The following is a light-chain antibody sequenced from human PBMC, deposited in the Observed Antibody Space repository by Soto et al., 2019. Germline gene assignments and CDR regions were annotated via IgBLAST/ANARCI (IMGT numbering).Light chain of an antibody. Sequence: QSALTQPPSASGSPGQSVTMSCSGTSSDVGGYDYVSWYQQHPGKAPKLMIYEVSKRPSGVPDRFFGSKSGNTASLTVSGLQAEDEADYYYSSYAGSSNFVVFGGGTQLTVL. CDR1: SSDVGGYDY. J-gene: IGLJ2*01. CDR2: EVS. V-gene: IGLV2-8*01. CDR3: SSYAGSSNFVV.